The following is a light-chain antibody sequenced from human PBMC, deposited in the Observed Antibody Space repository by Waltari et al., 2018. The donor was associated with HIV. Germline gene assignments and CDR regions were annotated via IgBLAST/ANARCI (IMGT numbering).Light chain of an antibody. CDR1: ERISSW. CDR3: QQYNSYSWT. V-gene: IGKV1-5*03. Sequence: QMTQSPSTLSASVGDRVTITCRASERISSWLAWYQQKPGKAPKLLIYKASSLESGVPLRFSGSGSGTEFTLTVNSLQPDDFATYYCQQYNSYSWTFGQGTKVEIK. CDR2: KAS. J-gene: IGKJ1*01.